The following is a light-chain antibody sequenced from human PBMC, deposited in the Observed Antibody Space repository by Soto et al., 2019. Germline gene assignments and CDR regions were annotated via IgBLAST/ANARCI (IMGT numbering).Light chain of an antibody. CDR2: DVS. J-gene: IGLJ3*02. CDR1: SSDVGGYNY. Sequence: QPVLTQPRSVSGSPGQSVTISCTGTSSDVGGYNYVSWYQEHPGKAPKLMIYDVSKRPSGVPDRFSGSKSGNTASLTISGLQAEDEADYYCCSYAGNYSFVFGGGTKLTVL. CDR3: CSYAGNYSFV. V-gene: IGLV2-11*01.